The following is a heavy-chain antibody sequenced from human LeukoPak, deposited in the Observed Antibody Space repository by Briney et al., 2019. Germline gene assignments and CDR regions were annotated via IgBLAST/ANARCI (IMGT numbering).Heavy chain of an antibody. V-gene: IGHV3-48*03. CDR1: GFTFSSYE. CDR2: ISSSGSTI. J-gene: IGHJ3*01. D-gene: IGHD3-22*01. Sequence: GGSLRLSCAASGFTFSSYEMNWVRQAPGKGLEWVSYISSSGSTIYYADSVKGRFTISRDNAKNSLYLQMNSLRAEDTAVYYCARDHHRRLYDSQARDTFDVWGQGTVVTVSS. CDR3: ARDHHRRLYDSQARDTFDV.